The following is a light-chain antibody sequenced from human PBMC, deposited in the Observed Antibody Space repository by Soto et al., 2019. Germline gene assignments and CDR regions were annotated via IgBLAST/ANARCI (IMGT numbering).Light chain of an antibody. CDR2: KAS. J-gene: IGKJ1*01. CDR1: QTISSW. CDR3: QQYNSYSST. Sequence: DIQMTQSPSTLSGSVGDRVTITCRASQTISSWSAWYQQKPGKAPKLLIYKASSLESGVPSRFSGSGSGTEFTLTISSLQPDDFATYYCQQYNSYSSTFGQGTKVDIK. V-gene: IGKV1-5*03.